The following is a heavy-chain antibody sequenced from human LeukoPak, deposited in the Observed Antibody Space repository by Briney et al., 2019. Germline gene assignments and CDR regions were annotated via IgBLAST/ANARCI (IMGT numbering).Heavy chain of an antibody. D-gene: IGHD2-2*01. J-gene: IGHJ6*03. CDR1: GGSFGGYY. CDR3: ARGSVVVPAAMAFYYYYYYMDV. V-gene: IGHV4-34*01. Sequence: PSETLSLTCAVYGGSFGGYYWSWIRQPPGKGLEWIGEINHSGSTNYNPSLKSRVTISVDTSKNQFSLKLSSVTAADTAVYYCARGSVVVPAAMAFYYYYYYMDVWGKGTTVTVSS. CDR2: INHSGST.